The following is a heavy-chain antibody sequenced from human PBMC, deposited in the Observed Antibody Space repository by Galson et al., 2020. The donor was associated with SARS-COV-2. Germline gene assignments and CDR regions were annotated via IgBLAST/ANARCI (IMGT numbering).Heavy chain of an antibody. CDR3: ARDRLGYCTGGVCYRSDY. CDR1: GYTFSSYD. V-gene: IGHV1-18*01. D-gene: IGHD2-8*02. CDR2: ISAQTGNT. Sequence: ASVKVSCKASGYTFSSYDVSWARQAPGQGLEWMGWISAQTGNTNYAQNLQGRVTLTTDKSTSTAYMELRSLRSDDTAVYYCARDRLGYCTGGVCYRSDYWGQGTLVTVSS. J-gene: IGHJ4*02.